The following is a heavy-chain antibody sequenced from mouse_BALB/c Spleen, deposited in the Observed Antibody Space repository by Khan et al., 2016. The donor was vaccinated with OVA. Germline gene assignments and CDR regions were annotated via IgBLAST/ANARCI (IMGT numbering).Heavy chain of an antibody. Sequence: QIQLVQSGPGLVAPSQSLSITCTVSGFSLSRYNIHWGRQPPGKGLQWLGMILGGGGTASNSTLKNRLSIIKDNSKSQVFLNMNNLQTDDEDIYYCARGDYRYDGYYAMDYWGQGTSVTVSS. V-gene: IGHV2-6-4*01. J-gene: IGHJ4*01. CDR2: ILGGGGT. D-gene: IGHD2-14*01. CDR3: ARGDYRYDGYYAMDY. CDR1: GFSLSRYN.